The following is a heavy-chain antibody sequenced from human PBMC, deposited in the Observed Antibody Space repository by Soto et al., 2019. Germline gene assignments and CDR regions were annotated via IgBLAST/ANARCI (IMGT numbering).Heavy chain of an antibody. J-gene: IGHJ3*02. V-gene: IGHV1-69*13. CDR1: GGTFNNYA. CDR2: IIPLFGTT. D-gene: IGHD3-22*01. CDR3: ARPRSHYYDRSAERDFDI. Sequence: GASVKVSCKASGGTFNNYAISWVRQAPGQGLEWMGGIIPLFGTTNYAQEFQGRVTITADESTSTAYMELSSLRSEDTAFYYCARPRSHYYDRSAERDFDIWGQGTMVTVSS.